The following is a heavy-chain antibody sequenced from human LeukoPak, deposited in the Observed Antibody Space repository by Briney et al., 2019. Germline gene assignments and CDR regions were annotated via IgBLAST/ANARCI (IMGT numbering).Heavy chain of an antibody. CDR1: GFTFSTYA. CDR2: SGSGGGT. Sequence: GGSLRLSCAASGFTFSTYAMSWVRQAAGKGLEWVSLSGSGGGTYYADSVKGRFTISRDNSKNTVYLQMNSLRVEDTAVYYCAREIPENCYFDLWGRGTLVTVSS. CDR3: AREIPENCYFDL. D-gene: IGHD1-14*01. V-gene: IGHV3-23*01. J-gene: IGHJ2*01.